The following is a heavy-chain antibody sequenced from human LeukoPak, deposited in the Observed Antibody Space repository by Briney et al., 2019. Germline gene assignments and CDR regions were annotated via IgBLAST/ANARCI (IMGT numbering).Heavy chain of an antibody. V-gene: IGHV1-69*04. CDR1: GGTFSSYA. CDR3: ARRIAVAGGWY. CDR2: IIPILGIA. Sequence: ASVKASCEASGGTFSSYAISWVRQAPGQGLERMGRIIPILGIANYAQKFQGRVTITADKSTSTAYMELSSLRSEDTAVYYCARRIAVAGGWYWGQGTLVTVSS. J-gene: IGHJ4*02. D-gene: IGHD6-19*01.